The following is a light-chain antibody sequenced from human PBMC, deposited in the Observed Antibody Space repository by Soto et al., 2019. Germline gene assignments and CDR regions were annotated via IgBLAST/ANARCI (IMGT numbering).Light chain of an antibody. V-gene: IGKV3-20*01. Sequence: ETVLTQSPGTLSLSPGETATLSCWASQSVSSSNLAWYQQKPGQAPRLLIYGASSRATGIPDRFSGSGSGTDFTLTISRLESEVFAVYYCQQYESSPRTFGQGTKLEIK. CDR1: QSVSSSN. J-gene: IGKJ2*01. CDR3: QQYESSPRT. CDR2: GAS.